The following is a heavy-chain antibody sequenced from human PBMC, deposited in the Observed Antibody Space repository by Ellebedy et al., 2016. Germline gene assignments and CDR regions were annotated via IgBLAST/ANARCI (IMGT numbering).Heavy chain of an antibody. CDR2: ISSSSSTI. D-gene: IGHD6-19*01. V-gene: IGHV3-48*02. J-gene: IGHJ4*02. CDR3: ARENSSGWYVSYYFDY. Sequence: GGSLRLSCAASGFTFSSYAMSWVRQAPGKGLEWVSYISSSSSTIYYADSVKGRFTISRDNAKNSLYLQMNSLRDEDTAVYYCARENSSGWYVSYYFDYWGQGTLVTVSS. CDR1: GFTFSSYA.